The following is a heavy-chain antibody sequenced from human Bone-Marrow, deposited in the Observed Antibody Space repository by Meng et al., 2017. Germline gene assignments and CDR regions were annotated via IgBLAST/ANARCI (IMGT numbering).Heavy chain of an antibody. J-gene: IGHJ6*02. D-gene: IGHD3-10*01. V-gene: IGHV3-30*04. Sequence: SLKISCAASGFTFSSYAMHWVRQAPGKGLEWVAVISYDGSNKYYADSVKGRFTISRDNSKNTLYLQMNSLRAEDTAVYYCASGYYYGSGSTYYYYYGMDVWGQETTVTVSS. CDR1: GFTFSSYA. CDR2: ISYDGSNK. CDR3: ASGYYYGSGSTYYYYYGMDV.